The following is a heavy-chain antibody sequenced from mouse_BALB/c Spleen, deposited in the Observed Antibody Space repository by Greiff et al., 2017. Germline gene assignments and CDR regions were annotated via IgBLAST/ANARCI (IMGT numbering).Heavy chain of an antibody. CDR3: ARSLLRLNYAMDY. V-gene: IGHV5-17*02. CDR1: GFTFSSFG. J-gene: IGHJ4*01. CDR2: ISSGSSTI. Sequence: EVQVVESGGGLVQPGGSRKLSCAASGFTFSSFGMHWVRQAPEKGLEWVAYISSGSSTIYYADTVKGRFTISRDNPKNTLFLQMTSLRSEDTAMYYCARSLLRLNYAMDYWGQGTSVTVSS. D-gene: IGHD1-2*01.